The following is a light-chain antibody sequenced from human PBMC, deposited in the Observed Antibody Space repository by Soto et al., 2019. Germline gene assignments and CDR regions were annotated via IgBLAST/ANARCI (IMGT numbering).Light chain of an antibody. CDR3: QQYRISTIT. J-gene: IGKJ5*01. V-gene: IGKV3-20*01. CDR1: QSVSSSY. Sequence: EIVLTQSPSTLSLSPGERATLSCRASQSVSSSYLAWYQQKPDQAPRLLLYAASSRATGIPDRFSGSGFGTDFTLTISSLEPEDFAVYSCQQYRISTITFGQGTRVEIK. CDR2: AAS.